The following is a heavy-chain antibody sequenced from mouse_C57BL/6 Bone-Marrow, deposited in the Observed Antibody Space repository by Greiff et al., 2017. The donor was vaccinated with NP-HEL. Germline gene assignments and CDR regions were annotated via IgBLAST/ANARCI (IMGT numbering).Heavy chain of an antibody. CDR2: FYPGSGSI. D-gene: IGHD1-1*01. J-gene: IGHJ1*03. V-gene: IGHV1-62-2*01. CDR3: ARHGDYFGSSYGYFDV. CDR1: GYTFPEYT. Sequence: QVQLQQSGAELVKPGASVKLSCKASGYTFPEYTIHWVKQRSGQGLGWIGWFYPGSGSIKYNEKFKDKATLTADKSSSTVYMDLSRLTSEDSAVYFCARHGDYFGSSYGYFDVWGTGTTVTVSS.